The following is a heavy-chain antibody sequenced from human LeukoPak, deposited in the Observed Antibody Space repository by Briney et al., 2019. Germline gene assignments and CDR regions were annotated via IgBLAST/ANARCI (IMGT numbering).Heavy chain of an antibody. V-gene: IGHV3-7*01. CDR2: IKQDGSER. CDR3: ARDGVTDWHDP. CDR1: GFSISRSW. Sequence: GPLRLSSGASGFSISRSWMSGVRQAPGKGLEWVANIKQDGSERTYVDSVKGRFTISRDNAKNSLYLQMNSLRVEDTAMYYCARDGVTDWHDPWGQGTLVTVSS. D-gene: IGHD1-14*01. J-gene: IGHJ5*02.